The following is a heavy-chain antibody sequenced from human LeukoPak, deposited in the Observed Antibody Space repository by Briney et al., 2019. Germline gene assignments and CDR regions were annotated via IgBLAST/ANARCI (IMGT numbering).Heavy chain of an antibody. CDR1: GGSIGSQY. J-gene: IGHJ4*02. CDR3: ARLVHN. Sequence: ETLSLTCTVSGGSIGSQYWSWIRQPPGKGLEWIGYIYYSGSTKYNPSLKSRVTISVDTSKNQFSLKLSSVTAADTAVYYCARLVHNWGQGTLVTVSS. D-gene: IGHD3-10*01. CDR2: IYYSGST. V-gene: IGHV4-59*08.